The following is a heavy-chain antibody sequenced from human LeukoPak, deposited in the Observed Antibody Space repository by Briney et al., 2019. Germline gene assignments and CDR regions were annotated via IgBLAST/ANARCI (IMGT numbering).Heavy chain of an antibody. V-gene: IGHV1-8*03. CDR1: GYTLTSYD. D-gene: IGHD5/OR15-5a*01. J-gene: IGHJ5*02. CDR2: MNPNSGNT. CDR3: ARIQSTGSS. Sequence: APVKVACKASGYTLTSYDNGWVRQAAGQGLEWMGWMNPNSGNTGYSQKFQASLPTTTNTSISTAYLDLSRLRSEHPAVYYCARIQSTGSSCGPGTLVTVSS.